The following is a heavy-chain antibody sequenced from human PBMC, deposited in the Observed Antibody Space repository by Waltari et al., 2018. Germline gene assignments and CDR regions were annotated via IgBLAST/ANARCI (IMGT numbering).Heavy chain of an antibody. CDR1: GGSISSYY. J-gene: IGHJ5*02. V-gene: IGHV4-59*01. CDR2: IYYSGST. CDR3: ARGYSSSYSWFDP. Sequence: QVQLQESGPGLVKPSETLSLTCNVSGGSISSYYWSWIRQPPGKGLEWIGYIYYSGSTNYNPSLKSRVTISVDTSKNQFSLKLSSVTAADTAVYYCARGYSSSYSWFDPWGQGTLVTVSS. D-gene: IGHD6-13*01.